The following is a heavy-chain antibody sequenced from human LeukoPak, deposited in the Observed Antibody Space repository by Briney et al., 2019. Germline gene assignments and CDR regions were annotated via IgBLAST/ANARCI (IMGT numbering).Heavy chain of an antibody. J-gene: IGHJ6*03. Sequence: SETLSLTCAVYGGSFSGYYWSWIRQPPGKGLEWIGEINHSGSTNYNPSLKSRVTISVDTSKNQFSLKLSSVTAADTAVYYCARYVGTYYYYYYMDVWGKGTTVTISS. CDR3: ARYVGTYYYYYYMDV. CDR1: GGSFSGYY. V-gene: IGHV4-34*01. D-gene: IGHD1-14*01. CDR2: INHSGST.